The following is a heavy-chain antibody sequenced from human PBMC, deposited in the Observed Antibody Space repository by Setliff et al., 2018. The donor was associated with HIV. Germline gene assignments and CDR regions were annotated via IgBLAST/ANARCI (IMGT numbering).Heavy chain of an antibody. V-gene: IGHV3-23*01. CDR1: GFTFSSYA. CDR2: ITSSGGTT. D-gene: IGHD2-2*01. Sequence: GGSLRLSCAASGFTFSSYAMSWVRQAPGKGLEWVSAITSSGGTTYYADSVKGRFTISRDNSKKTLYLQMDDLTAADTAIYYCAKLGSTGYLDSYNWLDPWGQGTLVTVSS. CDR3: AKLGSTGYLDSYNWLDP. J-gene: IGHJ5*02.